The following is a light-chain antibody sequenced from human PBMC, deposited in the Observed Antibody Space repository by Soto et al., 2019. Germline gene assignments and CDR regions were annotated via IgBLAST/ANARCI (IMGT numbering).Light chain of an antibody. CDR2: GVS. CDR1: QSVRSDY. CDR3: QQYGNSPLT. J-gene: IGKJ4*01. V-gene: IGKV3-20*01. Sequence: ESVLTQSPDTLSLSPGQRYTLSCTASQSVRSDYFAWYQQKHGQAPRXXIFGVSTRATGVPDRFSGSGSGTDLTITISRLQPEDFELYYCQQYGNSPLTFGEGTKVDIK.